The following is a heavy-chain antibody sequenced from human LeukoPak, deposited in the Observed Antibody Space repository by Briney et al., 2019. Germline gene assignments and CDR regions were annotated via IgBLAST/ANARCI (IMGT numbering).Heavy chain of an antibody. CDR3: ARDRFSPAAGTKGIMDV. Sequence: ASVKVSCKASGYTFTGYYMHWVRQAPGQGLEWMGWINPNSGGTNYAQKFQGRVTMTRDTSISTAYMKLSRLRSDDTAVYYCARDRFSPAAGTKGIMDVWGQGTTVTVSS. D-gene: IGHD6-13*01. CDR1: GYTFTGYY. J-gene: IGHJ6*02. V-gene: IGHV1-2*02. CDR2: INPNSGGT.